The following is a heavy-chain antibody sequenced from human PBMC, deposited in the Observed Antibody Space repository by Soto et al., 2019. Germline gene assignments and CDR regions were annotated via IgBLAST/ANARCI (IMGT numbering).Heavy chain of an antibody. CDR2: MNPNSGNT. V-gene: IGHV1-8*01. J-gene: IGHJ6*03. Sequence: QVQLVQSGAEVKKPGASVKVSCKASGYTFTSYDINWVRQATGQGLEWMGWMNPNSGNTGYAQKFQGRVTMTRNTSISTAYMELSSLRSEDTTVYYCAREGSTSSHYYYYMDVWGKGTTVTVSS. CDR3: AREGSTSSHYYYYMDV. CDR1: GYTFTSYD. D-gene: IGHD2-2*01.